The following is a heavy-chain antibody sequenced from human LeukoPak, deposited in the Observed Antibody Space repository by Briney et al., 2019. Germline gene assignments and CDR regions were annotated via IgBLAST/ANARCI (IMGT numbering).Heavy chain of an antibody. V-gene: IGHV1-69*13. Sequence: ASVKVSCKASGGTFSSYGISWVRQAPGQGLEWMGGIIPIFGTANYAQKFQGRVTITADESTSTAYMELSSLRSEDTAVYYCARTNTIFGVVIERWFDPWGQGTLVTVSS. CDR2: IIPIFGTA. CDR3: ARTNTIFGVVIERWFDP. J-gene: IGHJ5*02. D-gene: IGHD3-3*01. CDR1: GGTFSSYG.